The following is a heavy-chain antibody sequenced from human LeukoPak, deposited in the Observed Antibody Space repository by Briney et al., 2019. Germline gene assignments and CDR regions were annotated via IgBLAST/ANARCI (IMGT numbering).Heavy chain of an antibody. J-gene: IGHJ4*02. D-gene: IGHD4-17*01. CDR1: GFTFDDYA. V-gene: IGHV3-9*01. Sequence: PGRSLRLSCAASGFTFDDYAMHWVRQAPGKGLEWVSGISWNSGSIGYADSVKGRFTISRDNAKNSLYLQMNSLRAEDTALYYCAKDLYGDYGEYYFDYWGQGTLGTVSS. CDR2: ISWNSGSI. CDR3: AKDLYGDYGEYYFDY.